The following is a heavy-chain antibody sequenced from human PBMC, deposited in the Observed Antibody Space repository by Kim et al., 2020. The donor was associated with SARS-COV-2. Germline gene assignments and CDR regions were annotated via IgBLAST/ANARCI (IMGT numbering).Heavy chain of an antibody. Sequence: GGSLTLSCAASGFTFSSYEMNWVRQAPGKGLEWVSYISSSGSTIYYADSVKGRFTISRDNAKNSLYLQMNSLRAEDTAVYYCARESYTGSTSCGSMDVWGQGTTATVSS. CDR2: ISSSGSTI. CDR1: GFTFSSYE. V-gene: IGHV3-48*03. CDR3: ARESYTGSTSCGSMDV. J-gene: IGHJ6*02. D-gene: IGHD2-2*01.